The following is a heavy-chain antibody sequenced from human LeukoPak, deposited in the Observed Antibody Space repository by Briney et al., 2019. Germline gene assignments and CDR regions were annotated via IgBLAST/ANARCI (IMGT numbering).Heavy chain of an antibody. J-gene: IGHJ4*02. CDR3: AGLVGRYSSGLYYYYFDY. D-gene: IGHD3-22*01. CDR2: MYLSGTT. CDR1: GDSINSLDL. Sequence: SETLSLTCPVSGDSINSLDLWSWVRQPPGKGLEWIGEMYLSGTTHSNPSVKSRVTISIDKSKNQFFLNLSSVTVADTAVYYCAGLVGRYSSGLYYYYFDYWGQGTLVTVSS. V-gene: IGHV4-4*02.